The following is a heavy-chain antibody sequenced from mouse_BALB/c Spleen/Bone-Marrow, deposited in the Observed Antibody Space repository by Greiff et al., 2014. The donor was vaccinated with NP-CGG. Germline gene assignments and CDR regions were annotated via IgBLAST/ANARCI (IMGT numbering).Heavy chain of an antibody. CDR1: GYTFTNFW. D-gene: IGHD1-1*01. V-gene: IGHV1S22*01. Sequence: KQSGSELVRPGASVKLSCKASGYTFTNFWMHWVRQRPGQGLEWIGNVYPGSDTANYDEKFKSKATLTVDTSSSTAYMQLSSLTSEDSAVYYCTRSLYYYPAYWGQGTLVTVPT. CDR2: VYPGSDTA. CDR3: TRSLYYYPAY. J-gene: IGHJ3*01.